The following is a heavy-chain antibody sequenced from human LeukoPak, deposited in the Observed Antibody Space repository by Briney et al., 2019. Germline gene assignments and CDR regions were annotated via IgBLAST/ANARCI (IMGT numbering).Heavy chain of an antibody. CDR3: ARDLLGTEGYFEY. V-gene: IGHV3-48*03. D-gene: IGHD3-16*01. Sequence: GGSLRLSCAASGFTFSTYEMNWVRQAPGTGLEWVAYISSSGGTVKYADSVKGRFTISRDSAKNSLYLQMNRLRAEDTAVYYCARDLLGTEGYFEYWGQGTLVTVSS. CDR2: ISSSGGTV. CDR1: GFTFSTYE. J-gene: IGHJ4*02.